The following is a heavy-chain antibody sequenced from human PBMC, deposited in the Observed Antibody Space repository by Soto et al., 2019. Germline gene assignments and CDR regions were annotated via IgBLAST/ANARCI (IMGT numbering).Heavy chain of an antibody. Sequence: GGSLRLSCAASGFTFSSYAMHWVRQAPGKGLEYVSAISSNGGSTYYANSVKGRFTISRDNSKNTLYLQMGSLRAEDMAVYYCARSPYYDFWSGYYRRIHDDAFDIWGQGTMVTVSS. CDR3: ARSPYYDFWSGYYRRIHDDAFDI. D-gene: IGHD3-3*01. V-gene: IGHV3-64*01. CDR1: GFTFSSYA. J-gene: IGHJ3*02. CDR2: ISSNGGST.